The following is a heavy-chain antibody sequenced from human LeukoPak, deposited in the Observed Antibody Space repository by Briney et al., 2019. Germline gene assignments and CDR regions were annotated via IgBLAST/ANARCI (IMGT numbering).Heavy chain of an antibody. J-gene: IGHJ5*02. CDR2: IYYSGST. CDR3: ARGIPSGSPFDP. CDR1: GGSISSSSYY. Sequence: PSETLCLTCTVSGGSISSSSYYWGWIRQPPGKGLEWIGSIYYSGSTYYNPSLKSRVTISVDTSKNQFSLKLSSVTAADTAVYYCARGIPSGSPFDPWGQGTLVTVSS. V-gene: IGHV4-39*01. D-gene: IGHD1-26*01.